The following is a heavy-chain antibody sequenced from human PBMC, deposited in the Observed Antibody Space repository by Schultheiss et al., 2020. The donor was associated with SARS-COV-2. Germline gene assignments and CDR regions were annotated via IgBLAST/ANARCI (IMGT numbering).Heavy chain of an antibody. CDR3: ARTGLLCSGGSCYTDYYYYMDV. V-gene: IGHV1-2*02. CDR2: INPNSGGT. J-gene: IGHJ6*03. D-gene: IGHD2-15*01. Sequence: ASVKVSCKASGYTFTSYGISWVRQAPGQGLEWMGWINPNSGGTNYAQKFQGRVTMTRDTSISTAYMELRSLRSDDTAVYYCARTGLLCSGGSCYTDYYYYMDVWGKGTTVTVSS. CDR1: GYTFTSYG.